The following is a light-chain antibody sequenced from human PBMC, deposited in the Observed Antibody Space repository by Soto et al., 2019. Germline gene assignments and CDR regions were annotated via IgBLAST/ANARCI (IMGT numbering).Light chain of an antibody. V-gene: IGKV3-11*01. J-gene: IGKJ1*01. CDR1: QTVRNNY. CDR2: DAS. CDR3: QQRSLRGT. Sequence: EIVQTQSPRTLSLYPRERGTLCCRASQTVRNNYLARYHQKPGQGPRLLIYDASNRATGIPARFSCSGSGTDFTLTISSLEPEDFAVYYCQQRSLRGTSAQGA.